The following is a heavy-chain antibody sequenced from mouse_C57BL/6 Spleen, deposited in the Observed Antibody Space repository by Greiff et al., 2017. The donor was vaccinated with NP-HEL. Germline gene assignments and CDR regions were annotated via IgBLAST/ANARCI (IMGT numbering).Heavy chain of an antibody. J-gene: IGHJ4*01. CDR1: GYTFTSYW. Sequence: VQLQQPGAELVKPGASVKLSCKASGYTFTSYWMHWVKQRPGRGLEWIGRIDPNSGGTKYNEKFKSKATLTVDKHSSTAYMQLSSLTSADDAVYYCARSRATVVALYAMDYWGQGTSVTVSS. D-gene: IGHD1-1*01. CDR3: ARSRATVVALYAMDY. V-gene: IGHV1-72*01. CDR2: IDPNSGGT.